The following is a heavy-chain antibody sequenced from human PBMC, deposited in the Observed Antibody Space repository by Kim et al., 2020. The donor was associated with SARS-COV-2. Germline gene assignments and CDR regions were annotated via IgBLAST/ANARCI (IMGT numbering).Heavy chain of an antibody. CDR2: INNSGST. Sequence: SETLSLTCAVYGGSFSGYYWSWIRQPPGKGLEWIGEINNSGSTNYNPSLKSRVTISVDTSKNQFSLKLSSVTAADTAVYYCARGPWQWLASDFDYWGQGTLVTVSS. CDR1: GGSFSGYY. D-gene: IGHD6-19*01. V-gene: IGHV4-34*01. J-gene: IGHJ4*02. CDR3: ARGPWQWLASDFDY.